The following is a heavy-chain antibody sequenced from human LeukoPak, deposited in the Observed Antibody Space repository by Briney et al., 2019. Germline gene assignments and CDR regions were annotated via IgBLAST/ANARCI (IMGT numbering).Heavy chain of an antibody. D-gene: IGHD2-15*01. Sequence: ASVKVSCKASGYTFIGYYLHWVRQAPGQGLEWMGWINPHNGDTNYAQKFQGRVTMTRDTSISTAYMELSRLRSDDTAVYYCARDPQYCSGGSCYLSRHGAFDIWGQGTMVTVSS. CDR2: INPHNGDT. CDR1: GYTFIGYY. J-gene: IGHJ3*02. CDR3: ARDPQYCSGGSCYLSRHGAFDI. V-gene: IGHV1-2*02.